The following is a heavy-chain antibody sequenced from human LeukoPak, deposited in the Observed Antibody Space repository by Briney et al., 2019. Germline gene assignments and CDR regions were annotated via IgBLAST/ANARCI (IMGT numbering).Heavy chain of an antibody. CDR1: GFSFRSHW. J-gene: IGHJ4*02. CDR3: ARDVGRGWFDY. D-gene: IGHD2-15*01. CDR2: IKEDGSQI. Sequence: GGSLRLSCAVSGFSFRSHWMSWVRQAPGKGLEWVANIKEDGSQIYYVDSVKGRFTISRDNAQNSVYLQMNSLRGEDTAVYYCARDVGRGWFDYWGQGTLVTVSS. V-gene: IGHV3-7*01.